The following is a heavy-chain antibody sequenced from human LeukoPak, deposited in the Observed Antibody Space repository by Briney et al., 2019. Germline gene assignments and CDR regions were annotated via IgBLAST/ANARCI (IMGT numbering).Heavy chain of an antibody. Sequence: PSETLSLTCAVYGGSFSGYYWSWIRQPPGKGLEWIGEINHSGSTNYNPSLKSRVTISVDTSKNQFSLKLSSVTAADTAVYYCASVGMSGYDLRWFDPWGQGTRVTVSS. CDR3: ASVGMSGYDLRWFDP. J-gene: IGHJ5*02. V-gene: IGHV4-34*01. D-gene: IGHD5-12*01. CDR1: GGSFSGYY. CDR2: INHSGST.